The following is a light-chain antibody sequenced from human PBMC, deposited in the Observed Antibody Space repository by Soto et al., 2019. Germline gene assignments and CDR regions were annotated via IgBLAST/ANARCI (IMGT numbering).Light chain of an antibody. CDR2: YDD. CDR1: SSNIGNNA. Sequence: QSVLTQPPSVSEAPRQRVTISCSGSSSNIGNNAVNWYQQLPGKAPKLLIYYDDLLPSGVSDRFSGSKSGTSASLAISGLQSEDEADYYCAAWDEGLNGYVFVTGSKVTVL. J-gene: IGLJ1*01. CDR3: AAWDEGLNGYV. V-gene: IGLV1-36*01.